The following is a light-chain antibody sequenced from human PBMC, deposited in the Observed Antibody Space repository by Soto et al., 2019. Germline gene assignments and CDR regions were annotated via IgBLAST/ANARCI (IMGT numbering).Light chain of an antibody. Sequence: DIQMTQSPSSLSSSVGDRVTITCRASQSISYYLNWYQQKKGRATRLLIYSTSTLQSGVPSNFSGSASGTDFTLTISSMQHEDFATYYCQQRYSTPWTFGQGTKVEIK. V-gene: IGKV1-39*01. CDR3: QQRYSTPWT. CDR2: STS. CDR1: QSISYY. J-gene: IGKJ1*01.